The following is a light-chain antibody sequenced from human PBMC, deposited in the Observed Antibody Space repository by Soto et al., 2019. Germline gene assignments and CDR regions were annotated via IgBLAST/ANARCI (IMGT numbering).Light chain of an antibody. CDR2: DAS. CDR1: PSVSNS. V-gene: IGKV3-11*01. Sequence: ESVLTQSPATLSLSPGERATLSCRASPSVSNSLAWYQHKPGQAPRLLIYDASNRATGVPTRFSGSGSGTDFTLTISSLEPEDFAVYYCQQYDSYMYAFGQGTKVEI. J-gene: IGKJ2*01. CDR3: QQYDSYMYA.